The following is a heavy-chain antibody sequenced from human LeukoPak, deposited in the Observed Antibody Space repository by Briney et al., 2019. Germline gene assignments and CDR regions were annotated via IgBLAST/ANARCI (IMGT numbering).Heavy chain of an antibody. Sequence: ASVQVSCMASGCSFTDYYMHWVRPAPGQGLEWMGWINPNSGDTKYAQKFQGRVTMTRDTSISTAYMELSSLRSDDTALYYCARDRDAMAVSATLWFDPWGQGTLVTVSS. V-gene: IGHV1-2*02. CDR2: INPNSGDT. CDR3: ARDRDAMAVSATLWFDP. D-gene: IGHD2-15*01. CDR1: GCSFTDYY. J-gene: IGHJ5*02.